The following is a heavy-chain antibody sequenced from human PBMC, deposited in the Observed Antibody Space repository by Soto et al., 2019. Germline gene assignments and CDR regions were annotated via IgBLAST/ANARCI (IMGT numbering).Heavy chain of an antibody. V-gene: IGHV4-34*01. CDR2: INHSGST. CDR3: ARGRWSGYYYGSGSPFDY. D-gene: IGHD3-10*01. CDR1: GGSFSGYY. Sequence: SETLSLTCAVYGGSFSGYYWSWIRQPPGKGLEWIGEINHSGSTNYNPSLKSRVTISVDTSKNQFSLKLSSVTAADTAVYYCARGRWSGYYYGSGSPFDYWGQGTLVTVSS. J-gene: IGHJ4*02.